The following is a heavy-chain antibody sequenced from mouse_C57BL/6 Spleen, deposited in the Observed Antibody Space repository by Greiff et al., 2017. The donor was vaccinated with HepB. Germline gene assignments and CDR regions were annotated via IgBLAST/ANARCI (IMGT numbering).Heavy chain of an antibody. J-gene: IGHJ1*03. CDR3: ANYGSSYGYFDV. CDR2: ISNGGGST. CDR1: GFTFSDYY. D-gene: IGHD1-1*01. V-gene: IGHV5-12*01. Sequence: EVNLVESGGGLVQPGGSLKLSCAASGFTFSDYYMYWVRQTPEKRLEWVAYISNGGGSTYYPDTVKGRFTISRDNAKNTLYLQMSRLKSEDTAMYYCANYGSSYGYFDVWGTGTTVTVSS.